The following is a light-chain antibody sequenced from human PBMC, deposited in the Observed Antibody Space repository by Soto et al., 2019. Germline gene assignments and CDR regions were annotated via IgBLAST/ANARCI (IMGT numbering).Light chain of an antibody. CDR2: GNS. J-gene: IGLJ1*01. CDR3: QSYDGSLSGYV. CDR1: SSNIGAGYD. Sequence: QSVLTQPPSVSGAPGQWVPISCTGSSSNIGAGYDVHWYQQLPGTAPKLLIYGNSNRPSGVPDRFSGSKSGTSASLAITGLQAEDEADYYCQSYDGSLSGYVFGTGTKLTVL. V-gene: IGLV1-40*01.